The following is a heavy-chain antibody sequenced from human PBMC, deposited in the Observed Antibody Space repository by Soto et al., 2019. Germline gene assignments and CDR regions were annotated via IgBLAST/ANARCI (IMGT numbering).Heavy chain of an antibody. CDR3: ASRGIAAADPMAYYYYGMDV. V-gene: IGHV3-53*01. Sequence: PGGSLRLSCAASGFTVSSNYMSGVRQAPGKRLEWVSVIYSGGSTYYADSVKGRFTISGDNSKNTLYLQMNSLRAEDTAVYYCASRGIAAADPMAYYYYGMDVWGQGTTVTVSS. D-gene: IGHD6-13*01. CDR1: GFTVSSNY. CDR2: IYSGGST. J-gene: IGHJ6*02.